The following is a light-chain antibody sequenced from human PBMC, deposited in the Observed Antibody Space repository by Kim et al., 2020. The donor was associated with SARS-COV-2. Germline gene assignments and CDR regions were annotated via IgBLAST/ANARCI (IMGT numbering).Light chain of an antibody. CDR3: QAWDSSTVV. Sequence: VAPGQTASVTCSGDKLGDKYACWYQQKPGQSPVLVIYQDSKRPSGIPERFSGSNSGNTATLTISGTQAMDEADYYCQAWDSSTVVFGGGTQLTVL. V-gene: IGLV3-1*01. CDR2: QDS. J-gene: IGLJ2*01. CDR1: KLGDKY.